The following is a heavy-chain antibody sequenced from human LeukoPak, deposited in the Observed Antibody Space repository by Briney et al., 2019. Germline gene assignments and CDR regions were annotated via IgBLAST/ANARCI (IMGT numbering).Heavy chain of an antibody. Sequence: PGGSLRLSCAASGFTFSSYSMNWVRQAPGKGLEWVSSISSSSSYIYYADSVKGRFTISRDNAKNSLYLQMNSLRAEDTAVYYCARDLKVSSIAARQTEGPDYWGQGTLVTVSS. CDR2: ISSSSSYI. D-gene: IGHD6-6*01. CDR3: ARDLKVSSIAARQTEGPDY. V-gene: IGHV3-21*01. J-gene: IGHJ4*02. CDR1: GFTFSSYS.